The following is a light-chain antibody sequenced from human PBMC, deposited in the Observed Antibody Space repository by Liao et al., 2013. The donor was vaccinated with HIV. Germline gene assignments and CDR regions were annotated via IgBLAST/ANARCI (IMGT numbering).Light chain of an antibody. CDR3: QSADSSDTSV. CDR2: KDS. Sequence: SYELTQPPSVSVSPGQTARITCSGDALPNQYAYWYQQKPGQAPELVIYKDSERPSGIPERFSGSSSGTTVTLTISGVQAEDEADYYCQSADSSDTSVFGGGTKLTVL. J-gene: IGLJ2*01. V-gene: IGLV3-25*03. CDR1: ALPNQY.